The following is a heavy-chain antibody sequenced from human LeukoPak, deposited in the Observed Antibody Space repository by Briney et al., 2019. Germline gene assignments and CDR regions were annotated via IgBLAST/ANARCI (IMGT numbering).Heavy chain of an antibody. CDR1: GFTFDDYA. J-gene: IGHJ4*02. V-gene: IGHV3-9*01. CDR2: ISWNSGSI. D-gene: IGHD3-22*01. CDR3: AKDMGYDSSGYYYGPFGY. Sequence: GGSLRLSCAASGFTFDDYAMHWVRQAPGKGLEWVSGISWNSGSIGYADSVKGRFTISRDNAKNSLYLQMNSLRAEDTALYYCAKDMGYDSSGYYYGPFGYWGQGTLVTVSS.